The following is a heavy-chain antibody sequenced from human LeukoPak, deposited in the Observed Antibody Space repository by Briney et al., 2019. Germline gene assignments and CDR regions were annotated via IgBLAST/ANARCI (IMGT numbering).Heavy chain of an antibody. V-gene: IGHV4-34*01. CDR3: ARGPPRWLRFRFVY. J-gene: IGHJ4*02. D-gene: IGHD5-24*01. Sequence: SETLSLTCAVYGGSFSGYYWSWIRQPPGKGLEWIGEINHSGSTNYNPSLKSRVTKSADTSKNQFALKIRPVTAADPAGDLRARGPPRWLRFRFVYWGQGILVTVSS. CDR1: GGSFSGYY. CDR2: INHSGST.